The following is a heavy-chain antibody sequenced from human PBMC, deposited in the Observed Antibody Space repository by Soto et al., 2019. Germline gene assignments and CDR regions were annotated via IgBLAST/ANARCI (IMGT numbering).Heavy chain of an antibody. V-gene: IGHV4-38-2*01. CDR1: GYSISSGYY. Sequence: ASETLSLTCAVSGYSISSGYYWGWIRQPPGKGLEWIGSIYHSGSTYYNPSLKSRVTISLDTSKNQFSLKLSSVTAADTAVYYCARAWAGHGPAYFDYWGQGTLVTVSS. J-gene: IGHJ4*02. CDR2: IYHSGST. CDR3: ARAWAGHGPAYFDY. D-gene: IGHD2-2*01.